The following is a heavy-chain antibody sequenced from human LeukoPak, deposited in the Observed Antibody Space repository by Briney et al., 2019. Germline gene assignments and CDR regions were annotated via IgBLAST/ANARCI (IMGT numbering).Heavy chain of an antibody. CDR3: ASAPFRDYYYYYYMDV. Sequence: GASVKVSCKASGYTFTGYYMHWVRQAPGQGLEWMGWINPNSGGTNYAQKFQGRVTMTRGTSISTAYMELSRLRSDDTAVYYCASAPFRDYYYYYYMDVWGKGTTVTVSS. D-gene: IGHD2/OR15-2a*01. CDR1: GYTFTGYY. CDR2: INPNSGGT. V-gene: IGHV1-2*02. J-gene: IGHJ6*03.